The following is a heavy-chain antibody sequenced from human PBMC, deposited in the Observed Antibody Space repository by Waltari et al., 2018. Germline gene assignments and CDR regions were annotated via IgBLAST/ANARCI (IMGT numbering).Heavy chain of an antibody. V-gene: IGHV3-7*01. J-gene: IGHJ3*02. CDR1: GFTRGRYW. D-gene: IGHD3-22*01. CDR3: ARDQWFAFDI. CDR2: IMTDGSEE. Sequence: EVQLVESGGGLVQPGGSLGLSCPASGFTRGRYWMSWVRQAPGKGPEWVANIMTDGSEEYYVDSVRGRFTISRDNAKNPLYLQMNSLRPEDTAVYYCARDQWFAFDIWGHGTMVTVSS.